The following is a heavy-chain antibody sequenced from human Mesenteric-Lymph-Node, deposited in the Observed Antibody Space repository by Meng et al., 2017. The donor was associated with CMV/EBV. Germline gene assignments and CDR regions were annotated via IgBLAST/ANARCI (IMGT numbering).Heavy chain of an antibody. Sequence: SETLSLTCAVNGGSLSGYYWSWIRQPPGKGLEWIGEINHSGSTSYDPSLKSRVTISIDMSKNQFSLRLSSVTAADTAAYYCARGGIFGELVGYFYGLDVWGQGTTVTVSS. D-gene: IGHD3-3*01. J-gene: IGHJ6*02. CDR1: GGSLSGYY. CDR3: ARGGIFGELVGYFYGLDV. V-gene: IGHV4-34*01. CDR2: INHSGST.